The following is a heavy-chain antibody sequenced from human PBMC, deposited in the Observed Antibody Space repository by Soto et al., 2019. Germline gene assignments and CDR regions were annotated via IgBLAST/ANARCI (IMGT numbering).Heavy chain of an antibody. CDR1: GYTFTSYY. Sequence: ASVKVSCKASGYTFTSYYMHWVRQAPGQGLEWMGIINPSGGSTSYEQKFQGGVTMTRDKSTSTVYMELSSLRSEDTAVYYCARPGGALLWFGEGIVYWGQGTLVTVSS. CDR2: INPSGGST. CDR3: ARPGGALLWFGEGIVY. J-gene: IGHJ4*02. V-gene: IGHV1-46*01. D-gene: IGHD3-10*01.